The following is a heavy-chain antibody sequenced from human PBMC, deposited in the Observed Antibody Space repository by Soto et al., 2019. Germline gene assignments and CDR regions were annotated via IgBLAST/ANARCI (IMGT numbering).Heavy chain of an antibody. Sequence: GGSLRLSCAASGFSFRIFAMNWVRQAPGKGLEWIANISDSGGSTLYSDSVKGRFIISRDNSDDTLYLEMNSLRVEDTAIYYCTKDAYTKYYYYGMDVWGQGTTVTVSS. D-gene: IGHD4-4*01. V-gene: IGHV3-23*01. CDR2: ISDSGGST. J-gene: IGHJ6*02. CDR1: GFSFRIFA. CDR3: TKDAYTKYYYYGMDV.